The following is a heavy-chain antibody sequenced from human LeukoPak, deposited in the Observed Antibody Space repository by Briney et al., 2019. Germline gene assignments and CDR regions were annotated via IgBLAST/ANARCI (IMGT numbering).Heavy chain of an antibody. CDR1: GFTFSSYS. V-gene: IGHV3-21*01. J-gene: IGHJ4*02. CDR3: ARTSFELLWFGELSYYFDY. D-gene: IGHD3-10*01. Sequence: PGGSLRLSCAASGFTFSSYSMSWVRQAPGKGLEWVSSISTSSSYIYYADSVKGRFTISRDNAKNSLYLQMNSLRAEDTAVYYCARTSFELLWFGELSYYFDYWGQGTLVTVSS. CDR2: ISTSSSYI.